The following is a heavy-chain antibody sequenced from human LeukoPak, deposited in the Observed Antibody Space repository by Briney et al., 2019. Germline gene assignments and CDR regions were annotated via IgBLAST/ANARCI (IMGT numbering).Heavy chain of an antibody. CDR2: IYYSGST. V-gene: IGHV4-59*01. J-gene: IGHJ6*02. CDR1: GGSISSYY. D-gene: IGHD2-15*01. CDR3: ARSSRGTSYYYGMDV. Sequence: PSETLSLTCTVSGGSISSYYWSWIRQPPGKGLEWIGYIYYSGSTDYNPSLKSRVTISVDTSKNQFPLKLSSVTAADTAVYYCARSSRGTSYYYGMDVWGQGTTVTVSS.